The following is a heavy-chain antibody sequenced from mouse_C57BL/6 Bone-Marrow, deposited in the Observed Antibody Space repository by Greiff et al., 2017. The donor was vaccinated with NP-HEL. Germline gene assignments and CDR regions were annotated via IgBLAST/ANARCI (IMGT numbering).Heavy chain of an antibody. CDR1: GYTFTSYW. V-gene: IGHV1-52*01. Sequence: QVQLQQPGAELVRPGSSVKLSCKASGYTFTSYWMHWVKQRPIQGLEWIGNIDPSDSDTHYNQKFKDKATLTVDKSSSTAYMQLSSLTSEDSAVYFCARDRFGYDRLEYFWYFDGWGTGTTVTVSS. D-gene: IGHD2-2*01. J-gene: IGHJ1*03. CDR3: ARDRFGYDRLEYFWYFDG. CDR2: IDPSDSDT.